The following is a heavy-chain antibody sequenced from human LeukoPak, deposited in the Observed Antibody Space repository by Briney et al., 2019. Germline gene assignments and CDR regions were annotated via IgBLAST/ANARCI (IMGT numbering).Heavy chain of an antibody. V-gene: IGHV1-69*05. CDR3: ARDSPPSGYYYYYYMDV. D-gene: IGHD3-10*01. CDR1: GGTFSSYA. CDR2: IIPIFGTA. J-gene: IGHJ6*03. Sequence: SVKVSYKASGGTFSSYAISWVRQAPGQGLEWMGRIIPIFGTANYAQKFQGRVTITTDESTSTAYMELSSPRSEDTAVYYCARDSPPSGYYYYYYMDVWGKGTTVTVSS.